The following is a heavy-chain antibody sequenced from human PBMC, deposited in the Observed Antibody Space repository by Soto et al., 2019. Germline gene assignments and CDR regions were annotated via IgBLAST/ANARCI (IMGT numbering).Heavy chain of an antibody. Sequence: GGSLEFPGPASGSTLSSIAMSWVRWPPGRGQKWASAISGSGGSTYYADSVKGRFTISRDNSKNTLYLQMNSLRAEDTAVYYCAKDAGDIVLMVYAIFGGFWIDYWGQGILVTVSS. CDR1: GSTLSSIA. CDR2: ISGSGGST. CDR3: AKDAGDIVLMVYAIFGGFWIDY. D-gene: IGHD2-8*01. V-gene: IGHV3-23*01. J-gene: IGHJ4*02.